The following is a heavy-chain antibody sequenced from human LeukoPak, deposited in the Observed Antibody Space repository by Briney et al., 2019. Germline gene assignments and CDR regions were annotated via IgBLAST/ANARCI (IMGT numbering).Heavy chain of an antibody. V-gene: IGHV3-9*01. CDR3: AKVARPEMATIYLDY. Sequence: GRSLRLSCAASGFTFDDYAMHWVRQAPGKGLEWVSGISWNSGSIGYADSVKGRFTISRDNAKNSLYLQMNSLRAEDTALYYCAKVARPEMATIYLDYWGQGTLATVSS. CDR2: ISWNSGSI. CDR1: GFTFDDYA. J-gene: IGHJ4*02. D-gene: IGHD5-24*01.